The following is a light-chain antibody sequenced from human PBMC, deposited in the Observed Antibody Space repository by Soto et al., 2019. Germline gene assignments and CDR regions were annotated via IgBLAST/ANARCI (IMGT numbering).Light chain of an antibody. Sequence: EIVMTQSPPTLSLSTGERATLSCRASQTVDRNLAWYQQKPGQAPRLLIYDASTRATDIPARFSGSGSETEFTLTISSLQSEDFALYYCQQFDDWPLTFGGGTKVDIK. V-gene: IGKV3D-15*01. CDR3: QQFDDWPLT. CDR2: DAS. J-gene: IGKJ4*01. CDR1: QTVDRN.